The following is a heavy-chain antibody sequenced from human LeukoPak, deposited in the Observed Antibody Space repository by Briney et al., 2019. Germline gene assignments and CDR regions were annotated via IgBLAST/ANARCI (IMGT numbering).Heavy chain of an antibody. CDR3: ARGYSCGFNWFDP. V-gene: IGHV4-34*01. CDR1: GGSFSGYY. D-gene: IGHD6-19*01. Sequence: PSETLSLTCAVYGGSFSGYYWTWIRQPPGKGLEWIGEINHSGSTNYNPSLKSRVTISVDTSKNQFSLKLTSVTAADTAVYYCARGYSCGFNWFDPWGQGTLVTVPS. CDR2: INHSGST. J-gene: IGHJ5*02.